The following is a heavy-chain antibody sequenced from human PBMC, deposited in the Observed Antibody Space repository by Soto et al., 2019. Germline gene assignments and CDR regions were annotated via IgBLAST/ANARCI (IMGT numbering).Heavy chain of an antibody. Sequence: ASVKVSCKASGYTFTGYYMHWVRQAPGQGLEWMGWINPNSGGTNYAQKFQGWVTMTRDTSISTAYIELSRLRSDDTAVYYCVSDRRVYNWNYDYSYFGMVVWGPGTTVTVSS. J-gene: IGHJ6*02. D-gene: IGHD1-7*01. CDR1: GYTFTGYY. CDR2: INPNSGGT. CDR3: VSDRRVYNWNYDYSYFGMVV. V-gene: IGHV1-2*04.